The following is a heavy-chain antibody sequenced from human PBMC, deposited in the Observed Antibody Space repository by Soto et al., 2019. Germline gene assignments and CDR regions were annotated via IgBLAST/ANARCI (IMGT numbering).Heavy chain of an antibody. Sequence: ESGPTLVNPTQTLTLTCTFSGFSLSTSGVGVGWIRQPPGKALEWLALIYWNDDKRYSPSLKSRLTITKDTSKNQVVLTMTNMDPVDTATYYCAHRREAVAGNFRGFDYWGQGTLVTVSS. CDR1: GFSLSTSGVG. J-gene: IGHJ4*02. D-gene: IGHD6-19*01. V-gene: IGHV2-5*01. CDR2: IYWNDDK. CDR3: AHRREAVAGNFRGFDY.